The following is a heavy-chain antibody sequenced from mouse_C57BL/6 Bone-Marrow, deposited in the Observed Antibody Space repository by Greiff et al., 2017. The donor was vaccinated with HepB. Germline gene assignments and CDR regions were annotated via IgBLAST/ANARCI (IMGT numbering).Heavy chain of an antibody. V-gene: IGHV1-55*01. CDR3: AREGPYDYTLDY. CDR2: IYPGSGST. Sequence: QVHVKQPGAELVKPGASVKMSCKASGYTFTSYWITWVKQRPGQGLEWIGDIYPGSGSTNYNEKFKSKATLTVDTSSSTAYMQLSSLTSEDSAVYYCAREGPYDYTLDYWGQGTTLTVSS. D-gene: IGHD2-4*01. J-gene: IGHJ2*01. CDR1: GYTFTSYW.